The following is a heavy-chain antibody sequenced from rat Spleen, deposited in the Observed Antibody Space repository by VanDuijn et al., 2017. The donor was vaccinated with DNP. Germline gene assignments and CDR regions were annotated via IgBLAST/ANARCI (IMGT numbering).Heavy chain of an antibody. V-gene: IGHV3-3*01. J-gene: IGHJ4*01. CDR2: INSAGST. Sequence: EVQLQESGPGLVKPSQSLSLTCSVTGYSITSSYRWNWIRKFPGNKLEWMGYINSAGSTNYNPSLKSRISITRDTSKNQFFLQVNSVTTEDTATYYCARSYYDGTYYYDVMEAWGQGASVTVSS. CDR1: GYSITSSYR. CDR3: ARSYYDGTYYYDVMEA. D-gene: IGHD1-12*02.